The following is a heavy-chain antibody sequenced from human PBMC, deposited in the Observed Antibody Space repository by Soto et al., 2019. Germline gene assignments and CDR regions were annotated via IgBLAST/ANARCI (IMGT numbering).Heavy chain of an antibody. CDR3: ARHRQGYEDY. D-gene: IGHD2-2*01. Sequence: QLQLQEWGPGLVKPSETLSLTCTVSGGSIISISYYWGWIRQPPGKGLEWIGSIYYSGSTYYNPSLKSRLTISVDRSKNQFSLKLSSVTAADTAVYYFARHRQGYEDYWGQGTLVTVSS. CDR1: GGSIISISYY. V-gene: IGHV4-39*01. CDR2: IYYSGST. J-gene: IGHJ4*02.